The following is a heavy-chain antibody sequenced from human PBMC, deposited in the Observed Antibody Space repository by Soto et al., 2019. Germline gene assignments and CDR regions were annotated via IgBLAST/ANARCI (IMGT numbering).Heavy chain of an antibody. D-gene: IGHD6-13*01. Sequence: PSETLSLTCAVYGGSFSGYYWSWIRQPPGKGLEWIGEINHSGSTNYNPSLKSRVTISVDTSKNQFSLKLSSVTAADTAVYYCARATLAAALGYWGQGTLVTVSS. CDR1: GGSFSGYY. J-gene: IGHJ4*02. CDR2: INHSGST. CDR3: ARATLAAALGY. V-gene: IGHV4-34*01.